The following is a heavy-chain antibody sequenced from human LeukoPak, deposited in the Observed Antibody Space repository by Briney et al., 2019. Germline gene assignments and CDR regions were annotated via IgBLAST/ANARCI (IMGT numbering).Heavy chain of an antibody. CDR1: VGSIGSYY. Sequence: PSEALSLACTVSVGSIGSYYWSCIRQPPGKGLEWIGYIHHSGSTNYNPSLKSRVTISLDTSKNQFSLKLSSVTAADTAVYYCARGDGNYWDYWGQGTLVTVSS. CDR2: IHHSGST. V-gene: IGHV4-59*01. J-gene: IGHJ4*02. D-gene: IGHD1-26*01. CDR3: ARGDGNYWDY.